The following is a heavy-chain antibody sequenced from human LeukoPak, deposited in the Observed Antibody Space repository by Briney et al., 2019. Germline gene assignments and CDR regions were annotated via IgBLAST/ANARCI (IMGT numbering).Heavy chain of an antibody. Sequence: SETLSLTCTVSGGSISSYYWSWIRQPPGKGLEWIGYIYYSGSTNYNPSLKSRVTISVDTSKNQFSLKLSSVTAADTAVYYCARGVWGGYPWYYYYGMDVWGQGTTVTVSS. CDR2: IYYSGST. J-gene: IGHJ6*02. CDR1: GGSISSYY. V-gene: IGHV4-59*01. D-gene: IGHD3-16*02. CDR3: ARGVWGGYPWYYYYGMDV.